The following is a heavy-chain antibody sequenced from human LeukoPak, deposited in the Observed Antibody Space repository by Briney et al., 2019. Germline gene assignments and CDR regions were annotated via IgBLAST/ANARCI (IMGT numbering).Heavy chain of an antibody. CDR2: ISTYNGNT. CDR3: ARDLSSSGGIDY. CDR1: GYTFISYG. Sequence: ASVKVSCKASGYTFISYGISWVRQAPGQGLEWMGWISTYNGNTNYAQKLQGRVTMTTGISTSTVYMELRSLRSDDTAVYYCARDLSSSGGIDYWGQGTLVTVSS. V-gene: IGHV1-18*01. J-gene: IGHJ4*02. D-gene: IGHD6-13*01.